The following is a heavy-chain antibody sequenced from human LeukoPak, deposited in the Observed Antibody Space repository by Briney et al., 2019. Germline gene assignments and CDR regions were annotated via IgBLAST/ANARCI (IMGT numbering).Heavy chain of an antibody. Sequence: ASVKASCKASGYTFTSYDINWVRQASGQGLEWMGWMNPNSGNAGYAQKFQGRITMTRNTFISTAYMELSSLTSEDTAVYYCAMVWGSVDYWGQGTLVTVSS. J-gene: IGHJ4*02. CDR1: GYTFTSYD. CDR3: AMVWGSVDY. V-gene: IGHV1-8*01. D-gene: IGHD7-27*01. CDR2: MNPNSGNA.